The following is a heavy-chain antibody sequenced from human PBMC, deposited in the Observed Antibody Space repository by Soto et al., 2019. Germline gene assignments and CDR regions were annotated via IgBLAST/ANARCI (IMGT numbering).Heavy chain of an antibody. CDR2: IYSSGNT. D-gene: IGHD3-22*01. Sequence: QLLLQESGPGLVKPSETLSLTCTVSGGSSSSTSYYWGWIRQPPGKGLEWIGSIYSSGNTYYNPSRKSRVTLSVDTSKGHVSLKLSSVTAADTAVYYCAGQGYESRGYYYAYWGKGTLVTVSS. J-gene: IGHJ4*02. CDR1: GGSSSSTSYY. V-gene: IGHV4-39*01. CDR3: AGQGYESRGYYYAY.